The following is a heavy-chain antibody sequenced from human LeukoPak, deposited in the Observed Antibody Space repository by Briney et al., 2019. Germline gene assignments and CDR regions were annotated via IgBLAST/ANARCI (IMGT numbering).Heavy chain of an antibody. Sequence: ASVKVSCKASGYTFTGYYMHWVRQAPGQGLAWMGWINPNSGGTNYAQKFQGRVTMTRDTSISTAYMELSRLRSDDTAVYYCARDSGFLDAFDIWGQGTMVTVSS. V-gene: IGHV1-2*02. CDR1: GYTFTGYY. CDR3: ARDSGFLDAFDI. D-gene: IGHD3-22*01. J-gene: IGHJ3*02. CDR2: INPNSGGT.